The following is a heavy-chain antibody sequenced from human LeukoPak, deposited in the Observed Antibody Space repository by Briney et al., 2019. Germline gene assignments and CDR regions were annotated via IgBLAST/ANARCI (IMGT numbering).Heavy chain of an antibody. CDR1: GGSISSGSYY. V-gene: IGHV4-61*01. D-gene: IGHD2-15*01. J-gene: IGHJ4*02. CDR3: ARDDIV. CDR2: IYYSGST. Sequence: SETLSLTCTVSGGSISSGSYYWRWLRQPPGKGLEWIGYIYYSGSTNYNPSLKSRVTISVDTSKNQFSLKLSSVTAADTAVYYCARDDIVWGQGTLVTVSS.